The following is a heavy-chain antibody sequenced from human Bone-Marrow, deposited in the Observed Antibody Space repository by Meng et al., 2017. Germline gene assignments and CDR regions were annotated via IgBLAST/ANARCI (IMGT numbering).Heavy chain of an antibody. Sequence: VTRREPAQGRVKLSGTLSLTCVVSVGSIGSIDWWSWVRQPPGKGLEWIGEIYHGGDTNYNPSLKSRVTIAIDKSKNQFSLKLSSVTAADTAVYYCASWIYSCGWQWGQGALVTVSS. V-gene: IGHV4/OR15-8*02. D-gene: IGHD6-19*01. CDR3: ASWIYSCGWQ. CDR1: VGSIGSIDW. CDR2: IYHGGDT. J-gene: IGHJ4*02.